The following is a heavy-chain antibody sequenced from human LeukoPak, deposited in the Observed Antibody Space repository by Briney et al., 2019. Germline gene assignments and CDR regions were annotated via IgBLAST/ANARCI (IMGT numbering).Heavy chain of an antibody. CDR1: GGSFSGYY. Sequence: SSETLSLTCAVYGGSFSGYYWSWIRQPPGKGLEWIGEINHSGSTNYNPSLKSRVIISVDTSKNQFSLKLSSVTAADTAVYYCARALRIVVVPAAIQFWFDPWGQGTLVTVSS. J-gene: IGHJ5*02. CDR3: ARALRIVVVPAAIQFWFDP. D-gene: IGHD2-2*01. V-gene: IGHV4-34*01. CDR2: INHSGST.